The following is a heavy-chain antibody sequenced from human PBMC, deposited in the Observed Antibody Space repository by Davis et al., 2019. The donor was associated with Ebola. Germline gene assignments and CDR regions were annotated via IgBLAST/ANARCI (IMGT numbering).Heavy chain of an antibody. Sequence: GESLKISCAASGFTFSDYYMSWVHQAPGKGLEWVSVIYGGGSTYYANSVKGRFIISRDNSKNTLYLQMNSLRAEDTAVYYCARDTAMAYWGQGTLVTVSS. V-gene: IGHV3-66*02. CDR2: IYGGGST. D-gene: IGHD5-18*01. J-gene: IGHJ4*02. CDR3: ARDTAMAY. CDR1: GFTFSDYY.